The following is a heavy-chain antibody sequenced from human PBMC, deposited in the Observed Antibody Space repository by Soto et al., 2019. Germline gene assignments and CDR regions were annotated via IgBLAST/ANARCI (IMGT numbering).Heavy chain of an antibody. CDR1: GGSISSGGYY. CDR2: IYYSGST. V-gene: IGHV4-31*03. J-gene: IGHJ6*02. D-gene: IGHD3-3*01. Sequence: LSLTCTVSGGSISSGGYYWSWIRQHPGKGLEWIGYIYYSGSTYYNPSLKSRVTISVDTSKNQFSLKLSSVTAADTAVHYCARGPNYDFWSGYLANYYYYYGMDVWGQGTTVTVSS. CDR3: ARGPNYDFWSGYLANYYYYYGMDV.